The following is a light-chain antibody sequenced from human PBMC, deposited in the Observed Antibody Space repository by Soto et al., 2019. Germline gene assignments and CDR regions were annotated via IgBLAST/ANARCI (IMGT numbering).Light chain of an antibody. CDR3: AAWDGSLNVVL. CDR1: SSNIGTNT. Sequence: QSALTQPPSASGTPGQRVAISCSGSSSNIGTNTVNWYQQLPGSAPQLLIYNTNQRPSGVPGRFSGSKSGASASLAISGLQSEDDADYYCAAWDGSLNVVLFGGGTKLSVL. V-gene: IGLV1-44*01. CDR2: NTN. J-gene: IGLJ2*01.